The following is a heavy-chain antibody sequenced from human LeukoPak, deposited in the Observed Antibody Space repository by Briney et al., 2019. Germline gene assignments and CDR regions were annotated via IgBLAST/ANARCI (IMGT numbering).Heavy chain of an antibody. J-gene: IGHJ3*02. CDR1: GFTFSSYS. V-gene: IGHV3-48*01. Sequence: GGSLRLSCAASGFTFSSYSMNWVRQAPGKGLEWVSYISSGTIYYADSVKGRFTISRDNSKNTLYLQMNSLRAEDTAVYYCARGIVGATPAFDIWGQGTMVTVSS. CDR3: ARGIVGATPAFDI. CDR2: ISSGTI. D-gene: IGHD1-26*01.